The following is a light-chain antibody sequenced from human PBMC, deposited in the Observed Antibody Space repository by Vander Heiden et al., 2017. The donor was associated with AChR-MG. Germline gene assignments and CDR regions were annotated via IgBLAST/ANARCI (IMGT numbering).Light chain of an antibody. CDR3: QQYHNLPQT. Sequence: DIQMTQSPSSLSASVGDRVTITCRASQDITNYLNWYQQKPGEAPKLLIYDASTLEAGVPPRFSGSGSGTEFTFTISNLQPEDVATYYCQQYHNLPQTFGQRTTVEIK. CDR2: DAS. V-gene: IGKV1-33*01. CDR1: QDITNY. J-gene: IGKJ1*01.